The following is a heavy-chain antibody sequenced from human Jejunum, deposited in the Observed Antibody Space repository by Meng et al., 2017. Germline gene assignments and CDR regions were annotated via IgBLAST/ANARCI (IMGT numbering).Heavy chain of an antibody. D-gene: IGHD3-16*01. J-gene: IGHJ4*02. CDR3: ATYPGLGG. Sequence: GGSLRLSCEASGFTFDDYDMNWVRQAPGKALEWVSEINWDGTRTYYADSVKGRFTIYRDNAKNSLYLQMNSMRVEDTALYYCATYPGLGGWGQGTLVTVSS. V-gene: IGHV3-20*04. CDR1: GFTFDDYD. CDR2: INWDGTRT.